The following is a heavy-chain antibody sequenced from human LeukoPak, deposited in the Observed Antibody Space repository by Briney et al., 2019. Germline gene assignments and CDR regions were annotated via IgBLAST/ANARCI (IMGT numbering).Heavy chain of an antibody. CDR1: GFTVSSNY. D-gene: IGHD6-13*01. J-gene: IGHJ4*02. V-gene: IGHV3-66*01. Sequence: PGGSLRLSCAASGFTVSSNYMSWVRQAPGKGLEWVPVIYSGGSTYYADSVKGRFTISRDNSKNTLYLQMNSLRAEDTAVYYCARDYSNSWYDYWGQGTLVTVSS. CDR3: ARDYSNSWYDY. CDR2: IYSGGST.